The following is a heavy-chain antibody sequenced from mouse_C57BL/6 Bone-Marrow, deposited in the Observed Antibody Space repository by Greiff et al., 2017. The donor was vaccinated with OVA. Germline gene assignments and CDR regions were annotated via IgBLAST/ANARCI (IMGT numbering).Heavy chain of an antibody. Sequence: EVNVVESGGGLVKPGGSLKLSCAASGFTFSSYAMSWVRQTPEKRLEWVATISDGGSYTYYPDNVKGRFTISRDNAKNNLYLQMSHLKSEDTAMYYCARAFYFDVWGTGTTVTVSS. V-gene: IGHV5-4*03. CDR2: ISDGGSYT. CDR1: GFTFSSYA. CDR3: ARAFYFDV. J-gene: IGHJ1*03.